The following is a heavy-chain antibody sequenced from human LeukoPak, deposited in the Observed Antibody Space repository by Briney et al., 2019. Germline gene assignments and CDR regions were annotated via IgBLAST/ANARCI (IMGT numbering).Heavy chain of an antibody. Sequence: PGGSLRLSCAASGFTVSSSYMSWVRQAPGKGLEWVSILYSDGTTYYADSVKGRFTISRDNSKNTLYLEMNNLRVEDTAVYYCAREPGDVNDYWGQGTLVTVSS. J-gene: IGHJ4*02. D-gene: IGHD7-27*01. CDR2: LYSDGTT. CDR3: AREPGDVNDY. CDR1: GFTVSSSY. V-gene: IGHV3-53*01.